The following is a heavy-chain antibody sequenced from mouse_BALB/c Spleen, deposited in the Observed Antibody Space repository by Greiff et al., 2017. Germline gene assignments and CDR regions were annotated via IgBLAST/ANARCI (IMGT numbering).Heavy chain of an antibody. J-gene: IGHJ2*01. V-gene: IGHV5-4*02. CDR1: GFTFSDYY. D-gene: IGHD1-1*01. Sequence: EVQRVESGGGLVKPGGSLKLSCAASGFTFSDYYMYWVRQTPEKRLEWVATISDGGSYTYYPDSVKGRFTISRDNAKNNLYLQMSSLKSEDTAMYYCARDDYGGDYWGQGTTLTVSS. CDR2: ISDGGSYT. CDR3: ARDDYGGDY.